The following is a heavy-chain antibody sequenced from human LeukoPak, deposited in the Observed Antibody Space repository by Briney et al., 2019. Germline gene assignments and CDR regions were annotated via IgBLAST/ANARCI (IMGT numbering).Heavy chain of an antibody. CDR1: GYTFTGYH. V-gene: IGHV1-2*02. Sequence: ASVKVSCKASGYTFTGYHMHWVRQAPGQGLEWMGWINPNSGDTNYAQKFQGRVTMTRDTSISTAYMELSRLRSDDTAVYYCARDPINYYDSSGYDWGQGTLVTVSS. J-gene: IGHJ4*02. CDR2: INPNSGDT. CDR3: ARDPINYYDSSGYD. D-gene: IGHD3-22*01.